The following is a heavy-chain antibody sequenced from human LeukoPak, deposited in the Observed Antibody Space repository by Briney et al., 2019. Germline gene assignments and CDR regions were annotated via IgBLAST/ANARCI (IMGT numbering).Heavy chain of an antibody. D-gene: IGHD7-27*01. CDR3: ARVASTGEGYYYYGMDV. V-gene: IGHV1-69*04. CDR2: IIPILGIA. J-gene: IGHJ6*02. CDR1: GGTFSSYA. Sequence: SVKVSCKASGGTFSSYAISWVRPAPGQGLEWMGRIIPILGIANYAQKFQGRVTITADKSTSTAYMELSSLRSEDTAVYYCARVASTGEGYYYYGMDVWGQGTTVTVSS.